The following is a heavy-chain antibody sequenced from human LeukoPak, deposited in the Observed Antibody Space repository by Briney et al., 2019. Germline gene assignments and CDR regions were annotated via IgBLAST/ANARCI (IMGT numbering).Heavy chain of an antibody. CDR2: INHSGST. D-gene: IGHD5-18*01. Sequence: KPSETLSLTCAVYGGSISGYYWSWIRQPPGKGLEWIGEINHSGSTNYNPSLKSRVTISVDTSKNQFSLKLSSVTAADTAVYYCARGREGYSYAVDYWGQGTLVTVSS. V-gene: IGHV4-34*01. CDR1: GGSISGYY. J-gene: IGHJ4*02. CDR3: ARGREGYSYAVDY.